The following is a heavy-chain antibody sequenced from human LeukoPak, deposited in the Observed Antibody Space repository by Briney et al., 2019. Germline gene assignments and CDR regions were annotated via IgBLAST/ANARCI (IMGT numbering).Heavy chain of an antibody. Sequence: GGSLRLSCAASGFTFSSYSMNWVRQAPGKGLEYVSAISSNGGSTYYANSVKGRFTISRDNSKNTLYLQMGSLRAEDMAVYYCARVGSPGAGAPLYGWFDPWGQGTLVTVSS. V-gene: IGHV3-64*01. CDR2: ISSNGGST. D-gene: IGHD1-26*01. J-gene: IGHJ5*02. CDR3: ARVGSPGAGAPLYGWFDP. CDR1: GFTFSSYS.